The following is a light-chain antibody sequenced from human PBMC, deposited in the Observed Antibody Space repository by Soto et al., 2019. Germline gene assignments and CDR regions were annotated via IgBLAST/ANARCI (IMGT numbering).Light chain of an antibody. CDR2: GAS. J-gene: IGKJ1*01. CDR3: QQYGGSPRT. CDR1: QSVRSY. Sequence: EIVLTQSPATLSFSPGERATLCCWSSQSVRSYFAWYQPPRGQAPRLLIHGASNRATGIPDRFSGSGSGTDFTLTITRLEPEDFAVYYCQQYGGSPRTFGQGTKVDI. V-gene: IGKV3-20*01.